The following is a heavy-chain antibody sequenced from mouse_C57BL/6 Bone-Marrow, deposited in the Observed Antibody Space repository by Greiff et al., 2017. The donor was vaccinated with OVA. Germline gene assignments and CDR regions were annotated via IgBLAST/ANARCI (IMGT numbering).Heavy chain of an antibody. Sequence: DVQLQESGTVLARPGASVKMSCKTSGYTFTSYWMHWVKQRPGQGLEWIGAIYPGNSDTSYNQKFKGKAKLTAVTSASTAYMELSSLTNEDSAVYYCTIYYDYSYYFDYWGQGTTLTVSS. CDR1: GYTFTSYW. D-gene: IGHD2-4*01. CDR3: TIYYDYSYYFDY. V-gene: IGHV1-5*01. J-gene: IGHJ2*01. CDR2: IYPGNSDT.